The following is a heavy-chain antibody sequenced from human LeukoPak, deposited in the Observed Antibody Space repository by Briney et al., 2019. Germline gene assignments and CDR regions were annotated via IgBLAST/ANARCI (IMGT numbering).Heavy chain of an antibody. V-gene: IGHV3-30*03. Sequence: GGSLRLSCAASGFTFSSYGMHWVRQAPGKGLEWVAVISYDGSNKYYADSVKGRFTISRDNSKNTLYPQMNSLRAEDTAVYYCASDDSSGYYLWYWGQGTLVTVSS. CDR1: GFTFSSYG. CDR3: ASDDSSGYYLWY. CDR2: ISYDGSNK. J-gene: IGHJ4*02. D-gene: IGHD3-22*01.